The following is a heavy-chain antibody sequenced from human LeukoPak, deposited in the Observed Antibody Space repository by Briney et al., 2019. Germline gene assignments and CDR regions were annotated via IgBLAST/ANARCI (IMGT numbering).Heavy chain of an antibody. CDR1: GGSFSGYY. D-gene: IGHD3-16*02. V-gene: IGHV4-34*01. CDR2: INHSGST. Sequence: PSETLSLTCAVYGGSFSGYYWSWIRQPPGKGLEWIGEINHSGSTNYNPSLKSRVTISVDTSKNQFSLKLSSVTAADTAVYYCAGGVARYYDYVWGSYRKNWFDPWGQGTLVTVSS. J-gene: IGHJ5*02. CDR3: AGGVARYYDYVWGSYRKNWFDP.